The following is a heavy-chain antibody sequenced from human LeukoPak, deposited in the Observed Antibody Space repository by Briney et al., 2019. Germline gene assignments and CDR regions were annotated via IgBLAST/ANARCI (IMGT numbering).Heavy chain of an antibody. CDR1: GGFISSGSYY. Sequence: SETLSLTCTVSGGFISSGSYYWSWIRQPAGKGLEWIGRIYTSGSTNYNPSLKSRVTISVDTSKNQFSLKLSSVTAADTAVYYCARDSAVLVYYFDYWGQGTLVTVSS. CDR3: ARDSAVLVYYFDY. CDR2: IYTSGST. J-gene: IGHJ4*02. D-gene: IGHD6-6*01. V-gene: IGHV4-61*02.